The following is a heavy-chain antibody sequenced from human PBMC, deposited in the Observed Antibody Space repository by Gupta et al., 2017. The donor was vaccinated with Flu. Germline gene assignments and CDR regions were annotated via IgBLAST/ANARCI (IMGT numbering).Heavy chain of an antibody. Sequence: EVLLVESGGGLVQHGGSLRLSCTASGFDFYSYEISWVRQAPGRGLEWVAFISSSAVTYYTDPVRGRFTISRDNANNLLYLQMSSLRGEDTAVYYCARGHWDNWGQGTLVTVSS. CDR3: ARGHWDN. V-gene: IGHV3-48*03. CDR2: ISSSAVT. CDR1: GFDFYSYE. J-gene: IGHJ4*02.